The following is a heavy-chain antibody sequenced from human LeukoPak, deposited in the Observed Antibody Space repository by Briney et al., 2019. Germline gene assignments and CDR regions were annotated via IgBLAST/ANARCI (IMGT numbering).Heavy chain of an antibody. V-gene: IGHV1-18*01. Sequence: ASVKVSCKASGYSFTSYGFNWVRQAPGQGLEWMGWMSAYNGKTNYAHSLQGRVTVTADTSTSTAYMELRSLRSEDTAVYYCARGMGYSYSHPQGAFDIWGQGTMVTVSS. CDR2: MSAYNGKT. CDR1: GYSFTSYG. J-gene: IGHJ3*02. D-gene: IGHD5-18*01. CDR3: ARGMGYSYSHPQGAFDI.